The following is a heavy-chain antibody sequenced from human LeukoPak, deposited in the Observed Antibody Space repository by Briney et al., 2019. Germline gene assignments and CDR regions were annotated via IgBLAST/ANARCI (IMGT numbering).Heavy chain of an antibody. Sequence: GGSLRLSCAASGFTFSSYAMSWVRQAPGKGLEWVSAISGSGGSTYYADSVKGRFTISRDNSKNTLYLQMNSLRAEDTAVYYCATYCSGGSCYSDYWGQGTLVTVSS. CDR1: GFTFSSYA. CDR2: ISGSGGST. V-gene: IGHV3-23*01. CDR3: ATYCSGGSCYSDY. J-gene: IGHJ4*02. D-gene: IGHD2-15*01.